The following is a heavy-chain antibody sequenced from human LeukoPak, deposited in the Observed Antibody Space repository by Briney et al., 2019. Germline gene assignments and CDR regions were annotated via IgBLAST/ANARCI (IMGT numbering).Heavy chain of an antibody. Sequence: GGSLRLSCAASGFTFSSYWMRWVRQAPGKGLEWVANIKQDGSEKYYVDSVKGRFTISRDNAKNSLYLQMNSLRAEDTAVYYCARDFFLEWLLSGDYWGQGTLVTVSS. CDR2: IKQDGSEK. CDR1: GFTFSSYW. CDR3: ARDFFLEWLLSGDY. J-gene: IGHJ4*02. V-gene: IGHV3-7*01. D-gene: IGHD3-3*01.